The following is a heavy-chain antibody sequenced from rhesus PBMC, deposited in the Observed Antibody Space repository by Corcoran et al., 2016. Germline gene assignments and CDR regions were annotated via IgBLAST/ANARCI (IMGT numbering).Heavy chain of an antibody. V-gene: IGHV3-59*01. J-gene: IGHJ6*01. CDR1: GFPFRDYY. D-gene: IGHD1-26*01. CDR3: AKGGYNWNYVHGLDS. Sequence: EVQLVESGGGLATPGGSLRLSCASSGFPFRDYYIFWVHQASGKGLEWVSRISNGGGSTYDADSVKGRFTISRENAKNTLYLQMDTLRPEDTAVYYCAKGGYNWNYVHGLDSWGQGVVVTVSS. CDR2: ISNGGGST.